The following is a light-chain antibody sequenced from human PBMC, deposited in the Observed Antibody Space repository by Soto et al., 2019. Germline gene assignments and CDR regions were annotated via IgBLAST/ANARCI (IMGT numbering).Light chain of an antibody. CDR1: QSVTNNY. CDR2: GAA. CDR3: QQYSTSLT. Sequence: EIVLTQSPGTLSLSPGERATLSCRASQSVTNNYLAWYQHKPGQAPRCLIYGAAIRSTGIPDRFSGSGSGTGLNHTISRLEPEDFAVYYCQQYSTSLTLGQGTKLEIK. J-gene: IGKJ2*01. V-gene: IGKV3-20*01.